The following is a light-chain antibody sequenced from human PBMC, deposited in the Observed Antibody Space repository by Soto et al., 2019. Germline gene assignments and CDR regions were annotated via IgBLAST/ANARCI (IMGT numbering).Light chain of an antibody. CDR3: SSYTRRCASRV. CDR1: SSDVGGYKY. Sequence: QSALTQPASVSGSPGQSITISCTGTSSDVGGYKYVSWYQQHPGKAPKLIIYEVSNRPSGISNRFSGSNSGNTASLTISGLQAEDEADYYCSSYTRRCASRVFGTGTKLTVL. V-gene: IGLV2-14*01. J-gene: IGLJ1*01. CDR2: EVS.